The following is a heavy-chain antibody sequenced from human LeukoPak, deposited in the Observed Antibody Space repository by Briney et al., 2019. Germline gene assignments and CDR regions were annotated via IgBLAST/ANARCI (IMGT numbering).Heavy chain of an antibody. CDR3: AREITIFGVVIVGMDV. D-gene: IGHD3-3*01. CDR2: ISSSSSTI. Sequence: GGSLRLSCAASGFTFSSYSMNWVRQAPGKGLEWVSYISSSSSTIYYADSVKGRFTISRDNAKNSLYLQMNSLRAEDTAVYYCAREITIFGVVIVGMDVWGQGTTVTVSS. V-gene: IGHV3-48*01. J-gene: IGHJ6*02. CDR1: GFTFSSYS.